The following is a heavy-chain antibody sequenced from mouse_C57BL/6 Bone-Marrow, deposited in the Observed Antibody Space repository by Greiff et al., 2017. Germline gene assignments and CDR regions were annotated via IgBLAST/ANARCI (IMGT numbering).Heavy chain of an antibody. CDR1: GYAFTNYL. J-gene: IGHJ2*01. V-gene: IGHV1-54*01. D-gene: IGHD1-1*01. Sequence: QVQLQQSGAELVRPGTSVKVSCKASGYAFTNYLIEWVKQRPGQGLEWIGVINPGSGGTNYNEKFKGKATLTADKSSSTAYMQLSSLTSEDSAVYFCARPYYYGLDYWGQGTTLTVSS. CDR3: ARPYYYGLDY. CDR2: INPGSGGT.